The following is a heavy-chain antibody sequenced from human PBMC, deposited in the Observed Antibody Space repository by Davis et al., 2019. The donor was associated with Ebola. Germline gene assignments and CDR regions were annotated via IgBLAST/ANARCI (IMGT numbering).Heavy chain of an antibody. Sequence: GESLKISCVVSGFTFSSSAMHWVRQAPGKGLEWVAFLSFDGSSEYYADSVKGRFTISRDDAKDTLFLQMNSLTTEDTAVYYCATQGGYSNGGYFGFWGQGTLVTVSS. CDR1: GFTFSSSA. D-gene: IGHD4-11*01. J-gene: IGHJ4*02. V-gene: IGHV3-30*04. CDR2: LSFDGSSE. CDR3: ATQGGYSNGGYFGF.